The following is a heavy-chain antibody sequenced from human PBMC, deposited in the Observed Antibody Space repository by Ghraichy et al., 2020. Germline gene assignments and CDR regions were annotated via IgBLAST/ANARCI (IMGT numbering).Heavy chain of an antibody. J-gene: IGHJ5*02. D-gene: IGHD3/OR15-3a*01. CDR1: GASFTSHD. Sequence: SKTLSLTCTVSGASFTSHDWSWIRQPPGERLEWIGYVSKTGSTNYNPSLGSRVTMALDKSKSQVSLRLTSVTAADPAIYYCSRDNEGTAWGQGVLVTVSS. V-gene: IGHV4-59*11. CDR2: VSKTGST. CDR3: SRDNEGTA.